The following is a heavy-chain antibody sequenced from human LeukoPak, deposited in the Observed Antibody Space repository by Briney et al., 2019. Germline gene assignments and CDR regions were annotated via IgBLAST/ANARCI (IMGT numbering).Heavy chain of an antibody. Sequence: ASVKISCKVSGYTSTDYYVHWVQQAPGKGLEWMGLIDPEDGETIYAEEFQGRVSITADTSTDTAYMELSSLRFDDTAVYYCATGHITGGTGFDYWGQGTLVTVPS. CDR2: IDPEDGET. J-gene: IGHJ4*02. CDR3: ATGHITGGTGFDY. CDR1: GYTSTDYY. V-gene: IGHV1-69-2*01. D-gene: IGHD1-20*01.